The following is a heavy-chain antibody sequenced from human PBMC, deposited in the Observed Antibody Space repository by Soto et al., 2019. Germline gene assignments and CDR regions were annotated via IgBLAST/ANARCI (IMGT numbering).Heavy chain of an antibody. J-gene: IGHJ5*02. D-gene: IGHD2-21*01. CDR3: ARQPTTGDTDLWFDP. V-gene: IGHV4-39*01. Sequence: QLQLLESGPGLVKASETLSLTCNVSGGSISTSRSYWAWIRQPPGKGLEWLANIFYSGSTYYNPSLASRVTVSVDTSKTEFSLKLRSVTAADTAVYYCARQPTTGDTDLWFDPWGQGTLVTVSS. CDR1: GGSISTSRSY. CDR2: IFYSGST.